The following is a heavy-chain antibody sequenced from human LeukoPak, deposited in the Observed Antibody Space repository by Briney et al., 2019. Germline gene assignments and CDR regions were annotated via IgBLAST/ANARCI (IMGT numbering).Heavy chain of an antibody. J-gene: IGHJ4*02. CDR1: GFTFGSYS. CDR3: ARDMVPAAMRPFDY. V-gene: IGHV3-21*01. D-gene: IGHD2-2*01. CDR2: ISSRRSYI. Sequence: GGSLRLSCAASGFTFGSYSVIGVRGAPGEGGVGVSSISSRRSYIFYADAVKGRFTISRDNAKNSLYLQTNSLRAEDTALYYCARDMVPAAMRPFDYWGQGTLVPVPS.